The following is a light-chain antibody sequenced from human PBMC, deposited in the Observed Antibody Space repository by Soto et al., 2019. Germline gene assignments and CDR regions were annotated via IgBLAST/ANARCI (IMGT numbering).Light chain of an antibody. Sequence: DIQMTQSPSTLSASVGDRVTMTCRASQSIRTWLAWYQQKPGKAPRLLMYQASSLKSGVPSRFSGSGSETDFTLTITSLQPDDTATYFCQQYHGYSLTFGQGTKVDIK. CDR3: QQYHGYSLT. J-gene: IGKJ1*01. CDR2: QAS. CDR1: QSIRTW. V-gene: IGKV1-5*03.